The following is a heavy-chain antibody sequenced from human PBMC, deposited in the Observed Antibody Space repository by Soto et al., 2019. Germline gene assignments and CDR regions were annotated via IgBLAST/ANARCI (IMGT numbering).Heavy chain of an antibody. CDR2: IIPIFGTA. J-gene: IGHJ3*02. Sequence: SVKVSCKASGGTFSSYAISWVRQAPGQGLEWMGGIIPIFGTANYAQKFQGGVTITADKSTSTAYMELSSLRSEDTAVYYCARATYPHNAFDIWGQGTMVTVSS. CDR3: ARATYPHNAFDI. V-gene: IGHV1-69*06. CDR1: GGTFSSYA.